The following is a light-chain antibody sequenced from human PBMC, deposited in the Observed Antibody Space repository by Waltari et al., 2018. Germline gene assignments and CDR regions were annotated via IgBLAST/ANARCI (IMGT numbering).Light chain of an antibody. CDR2: GAS. J-gene: IGKJ1*01. Sequence: EIVLTQSPGTLSLSPGERVTLSCRDSQSVSRTLAGYQQKPGQAPRLLIYGASIRATCIPDRFSGSGSGTDFSLTISRLEPEDFAVYYCQHYRSLPVTFGQGTKVEIK. V-gene: IGKV3-20*01. CDR1: QSVSRT. CDR3: QHYRSLPVT.